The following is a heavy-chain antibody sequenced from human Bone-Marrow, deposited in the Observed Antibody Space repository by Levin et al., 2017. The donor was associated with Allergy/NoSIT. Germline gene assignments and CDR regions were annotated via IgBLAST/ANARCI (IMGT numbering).Heavy chain of an antibody. CDR3: ARTPSTGGFDS. CDR2: IYYSVST. V-gene: IGHV4-59*01. CDR1: GGSINNYY. D-gene: IGHD2-8*02. Sequence: SETLSLTCTVSGGSINNYYWSWIRQPPGEGLEWIGYIYYSVSTSYNPSLKSRVTISADTSKNHFSLSLRSLIAADAAVYYCARTPSTGGFDSWGQGALITVSS. J-gene: IGHJ4*02.